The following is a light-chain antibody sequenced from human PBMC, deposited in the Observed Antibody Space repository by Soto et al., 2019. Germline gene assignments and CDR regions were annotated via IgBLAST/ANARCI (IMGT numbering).Light chain of an antibody. CDR2: SAS. Sequence: DIQMTQSPSAQSASVGDTVTITCRASQSIRSHLNWYQQKPGKAPKLLIYSASSLQSGVPSRFSGSGSGTDFTLTISDLQPADFATYYCQQSYSTPPITFGPGTRLEIK. CDR3: QQSYSTPPIT. CDR1: QSIRSH. V-gene: IGKV1-39*01. J-gene: IGKJ5*01.